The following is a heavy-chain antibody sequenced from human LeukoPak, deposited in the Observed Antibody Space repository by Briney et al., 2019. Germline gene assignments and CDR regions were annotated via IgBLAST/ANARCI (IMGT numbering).Heavy chain of an antibody. Sequence: SETLSLTCAVYGGSFSGYYWSWIRQPPGKGLEWIGEINHSGRTNYNPSLKSRVTISVDTSKNQFSLKLSSVTAADTAVYYCARHPKTYYYDSSGYSSPYYFDYWGQGALVTVSS. D-gene: IGHD3-22*01. J-gene: IGHJ4*02. CDR2: INHSGRT. V-gene: IGHV4-34*01. CDR1: GGSFSGYY. CDR3: ARHPKTYYYDSSGYSSPYYFDY.